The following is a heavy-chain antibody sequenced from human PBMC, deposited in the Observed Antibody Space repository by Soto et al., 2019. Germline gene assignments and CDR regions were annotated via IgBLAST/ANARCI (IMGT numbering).Heavy chain of an antibody. V-gene: IGHV3-48*04. J-gene: IGHJ4*02. CDR2: ISSSGVTI. CDR3: ARDRPRGVRGKEELDF. D-gene: IGHD3-10*01. CDR1: GFTFSSYA. Sequence: GGSLRLSCAASGFTFSSYAMSWVRQAPGKGLEWVAYISSSGVTIYYADSVKGRFTISRDNALNSVKLQMNSLRPEDTAIYYCARDRPRGVRGKEELDFWGQGALVTVSS.